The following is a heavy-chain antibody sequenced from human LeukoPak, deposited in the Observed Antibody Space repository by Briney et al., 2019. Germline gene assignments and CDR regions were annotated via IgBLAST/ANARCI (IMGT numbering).Heavy chain of an antibody. CDR2: IYYSGST. V-gene: IGHV4-31*03. CDR3: ARADSRATNAFDI. Sequence: PSDSLSLTCTVSGGSISSVGYYWSWLRQHPGKGLECIGYIYYSGSTYYNPSLKSRITISVDTSKNQFSLKLSSVTAADTAVYYCARADSRATNAFDIWGQGTMVTVSS. D-gene: IGHD3-22*01. CDR1: GGSISSVGYY. J-gene: IGHJ3*02.